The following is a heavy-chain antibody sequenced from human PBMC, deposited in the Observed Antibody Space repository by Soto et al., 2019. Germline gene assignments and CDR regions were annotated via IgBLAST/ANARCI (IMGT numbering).Heavy chain of an antibody. D-gene: IGHD3-22*01. J-gene: IGHJ4*02. Sequence: ASVKVSCKACGGTFSSYAISWVRQAPGQGLEWMGWISAYSGNTNYAQKLQGRVTMTTDTSTSTAYMELRSLRSDDTAVYYCARSRDGSGYFRVWGQGTLVTVSS. CDR3: ARSRDGSGYFRV. CDR2: ISAYSGNT. CDR1: GGTFSSYA. V-gene: IGHV1-18*01.